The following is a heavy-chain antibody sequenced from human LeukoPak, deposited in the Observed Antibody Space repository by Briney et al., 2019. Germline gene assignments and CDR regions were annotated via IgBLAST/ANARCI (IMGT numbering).Heavy chain of an antibody. J-gene: IGHJ4*02. CDR3: ARVAYYYDSSGYSPYYFDY. Sequence: GGSLRLSCAASGFTFGSYVMHWVRQAPGKGLEWVALIAYDGGERYYADSVKGRFTISRDNSKNTLYLQMNSLRAEDTAVYYCARVAYYYDSSGYSPYYFDYWGQGTLVTVSS. D-gene: IGHD3-22*01. CDR2: IAYDGGER. CDR1: GFTFGSYV. V-gene: IGHV3-30-3*01.